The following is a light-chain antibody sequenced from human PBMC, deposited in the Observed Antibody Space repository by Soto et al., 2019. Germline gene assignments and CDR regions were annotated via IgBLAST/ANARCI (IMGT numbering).Light chain of an antibody. CDR3: QQRSNWRFT. CDR2: DAS. V-gene: IGKV3-11*01. J-gene: IGKJ3*01. CDR1: QSVSSY. Sequence: EIVLTQSPGTLSLSPGDGATLSCRASQSVSSYLAWYQQKPGQAPRLLIYDASNRATGIPARFSGSGSGTDFTLTISSLEPEDFAVYYCQQRSNWRFTFGPGTKVDIK.